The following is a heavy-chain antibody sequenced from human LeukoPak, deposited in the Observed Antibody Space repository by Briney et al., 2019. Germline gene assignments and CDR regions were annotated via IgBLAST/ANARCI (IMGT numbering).Heavy chain of an antibody. CDR2: ISGSGGNT. D-gene: IGHD5-18*01. Sequence: RSEGTLRLSCAASGFTFSNYAMSWVRQAPGKGLEWVSAISGSGGNTYYADSVKGRFTISRDNSKNTLYLQMNSLRAEDTAVYYCAKEPKYSYGLRPYFDYWGQGTLVTVSS. CDR1: GFTFSNYA. J-gene: IGHJ4*02. V-gene: IGHV3-23*01. CDR3: AKEPKYSYGLRPYFDY.